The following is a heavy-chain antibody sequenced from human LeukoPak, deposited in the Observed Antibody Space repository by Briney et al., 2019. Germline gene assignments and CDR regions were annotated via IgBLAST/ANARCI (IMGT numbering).Heavy chain of an antibody. CDR3: ARDISLRSGDSGWFDP. J-gene: IGHJ5*02. CDR2: ISSSSSYI. Sequence: GGSLRLSCAASGFTFSSYSMNWVRQAPGKGLEWVSSISSSSSYIYYADSVKGRFTISRDNAKNSLYLQMNSLRAEDTAVYYCARDISLRSGDSGWFDPWGQGTLVTVSS. V-gene: IGHV3-21*01. CDR1: GFTFSSYS. D-gene: IGHD2-21*02.